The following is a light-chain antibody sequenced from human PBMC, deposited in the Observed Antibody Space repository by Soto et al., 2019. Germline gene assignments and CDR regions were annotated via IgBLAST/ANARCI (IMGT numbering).Light chain of an antibody. CDR1: QSVSNF. CDR2: DAS. V-gene: IGKV3-11*01. Sequence: EIVLTQSPGTLSLSPGERASLTCRASQSVSNFLAWYQHKPGQAPRLLIYDASVRATGVPARFSGSGSGTDFSLTISSLEPEDFAVYYCQQRSSWPFTFGPGTKVDIK. J-gene: IGKJ3*01. CDR3: QQRSSWPFT.